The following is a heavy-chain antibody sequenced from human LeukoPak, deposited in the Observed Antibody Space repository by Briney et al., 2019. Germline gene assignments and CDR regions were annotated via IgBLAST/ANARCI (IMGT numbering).Heavy chain of an antibody. CDR1: GGSISSYY. Sequence: SETLSLTCTVSGGSISSYYWSWIRQPPGKGLEWIGYIYYSGSTNYNPSLKSRVTISVDTSKNQSSLKLSSVTAADTAVYYCARDQGYSGIVYWGQGTLVTVSS. CDR3: ARDQGYSGIVY. V-gene: IGHV4-59*01. CDR2: IYYSGST. J-gene: IGHJ4*02. D-gene: IGHD4-23*01.